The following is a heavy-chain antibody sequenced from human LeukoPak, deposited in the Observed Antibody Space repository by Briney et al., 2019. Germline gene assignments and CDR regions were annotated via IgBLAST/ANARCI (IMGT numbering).Heavy chain of an antibody. Sequence: SQTLSLTCTISGDSVSSNSAAWNWIRQSPSRDLEWLGRTYYRSKWYNDYAVSVKSRITINPDTSKNQFSLQLNSVTPEDTAVYYCARDVVGCNGGSCYYYYYGMDVWGQGTTVTVSS. CDR2: TYYRSKWYN. CDR3: ARDVVGCNGGSCYYYYYGMDV. CDR1: GDSVSSNSAA. J-gene: IGHJ6*02. D-gene: IGHD2-15*01. V-gene: IGHV6-1*01.